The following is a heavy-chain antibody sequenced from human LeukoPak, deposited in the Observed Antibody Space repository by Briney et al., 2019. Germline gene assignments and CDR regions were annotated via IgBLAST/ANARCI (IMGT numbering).Heavy chain of an antibody. CDR3: ARVNYYDSSVPH. CDR1: GGSFSGYY. CDR2: INHSGST. D-gene: IGHD3-22*01. Sequence: PSETLSLTCAVYGGSFSGYYWSWIRQPPGKGLEWIGEINHSGSTNYNPSLKSRVTISVDTSKNQFSLKLSSVTAADTAVYYCARVNYYDSSVPHWGQGTLVTVSS. J-gene: IGHJ4*02. V-gene: IGHV4-34*01.